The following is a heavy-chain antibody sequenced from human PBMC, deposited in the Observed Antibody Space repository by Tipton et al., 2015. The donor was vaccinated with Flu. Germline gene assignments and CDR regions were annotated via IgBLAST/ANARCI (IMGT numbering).Heavy chain of an antibody. CDR3: ARAGGATSSPLDY. J-gene: IGHJ4*02. V-gene: IGHV4-4*07. CDR2: IYTSGST. Sequence: LRLSCTVSGGSISSYYWSWIRQPAGKGLEWIGRIYTSGSTNYNPSLKSRVTMSVDTSKNQFSLKLSSVTAADTAVYYCARAGGATSSPLDYWGQGTLVTVSS. D-gene: IGHD1-26*01. CDR1: GGSISSYY.